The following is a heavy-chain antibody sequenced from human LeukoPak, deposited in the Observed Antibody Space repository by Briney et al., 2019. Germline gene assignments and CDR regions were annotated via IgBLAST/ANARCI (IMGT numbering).Heavy chain of an antibody. CDR1: GFTFSSYA. V-gene: IGHV3-23*01. Sequence: GGSLRLSCAASGFTFSSYAMSWVRQAPGKGLEWVSAISGSGAGTYYADSVKGRFTISRDNSKNTLYLQMHSLRVEDTAVYYCARGLYYYDSSGYLYYWGQGTLVTVSS. J-gene: IGHJ4*02. CDR3: ARGLYYYDSSGYLYY. CDR2: ISGSGAGT. D-gene: IGHD3-22*01.